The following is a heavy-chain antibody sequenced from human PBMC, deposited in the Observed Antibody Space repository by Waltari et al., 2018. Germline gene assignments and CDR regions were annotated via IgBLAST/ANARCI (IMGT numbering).Heavy chain of an antibody. D-gene: IGHD2-15*01. CDR2: VHRSGRP. Sequence: QLKLQESGPGLVKPSGTLSLTCGFLGDSMSTTDFWSWVRQPPGKGLEWIGQVHRSGRPNYSPSFASRVTMSLDTPNNQFSLELTSATAADTAVYYCARDRGRGLYLDSWGPGILVTVSP. CDR3: ARDRGRGLYLDS. J-gene: IGHJ4*02. CDR1: GDSMSTTDF. V-gene: IGHV4-4*02.